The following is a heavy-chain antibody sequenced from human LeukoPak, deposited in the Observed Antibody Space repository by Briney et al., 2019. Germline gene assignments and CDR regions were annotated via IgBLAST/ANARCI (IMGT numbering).Heavy chain of an antibody. CDR2: INWNGGST. CDR3: SKESNMVRGVKIIPIFDD. D-gene: IGHD3-10*01. J-gene: IGHJ4*01. Sequence: GGSLRLSYAASGFIFDDHGMSWVRQAPGKGLEWVSGINWNGGSTGYADSVKGRFTISRDNAKNSLYLQMNTLRAEDTALYYCSKESNMVRGVKIIPIFDDWGHGTLVTVSS. CDR1: GFIFDDHG. V-gene: IGHV3-20*03.